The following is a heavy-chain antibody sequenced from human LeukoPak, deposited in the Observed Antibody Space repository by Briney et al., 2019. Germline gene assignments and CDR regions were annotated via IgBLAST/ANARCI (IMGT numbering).Heavy chain of an antibody. CDR2: IKHDGSEK. D-gene: IGHD2-2*01. CDR3: ARMVFPYCISTRCSDYYYYYMDV. V-gene: IGHV3-7*01. Sequence: GGSLSLSCAASGFTFSGYWMSWVRQAPGKGLEWVANIKHDGSEKYNVASVRGRFTFSRDNAKNSLYLHMNSVRAEDTAVYYCARMVFPYCISTRCSDYYYYYMDVWGKGTTVTVS. J-gene: IGHJ6*03. CDR1: GFTFSGYW.